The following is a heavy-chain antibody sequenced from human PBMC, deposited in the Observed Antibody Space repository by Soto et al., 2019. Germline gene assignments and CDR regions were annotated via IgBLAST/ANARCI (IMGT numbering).Heavy chain of an antibody. CDR1: NDSIRRGTYY. Sequence: QLHLQESGPGLVKPSETLSLTCTVSNDSIRRGTYYWAWIRQPPGRGLEWMGSLSYLGTTDYNPSLKSRVTISKDASKNQFSLKLTSVTAADTAVYYCATGRADSGWYEEHFWGRVTLVTVSS. J-gene: IGHJ4*02. CDR3: ATGRADSGWYEEHF. V-gene: IGHV4-39*01. CDR2: LSYLGTT. D-gene: IGHD6-19*01.